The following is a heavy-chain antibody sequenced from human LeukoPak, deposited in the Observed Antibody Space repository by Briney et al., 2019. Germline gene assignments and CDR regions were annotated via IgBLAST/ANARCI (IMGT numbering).Heavy chain of an antibody. CDR2: IKQDGRET. Sequence: PGGSLRLSCAASGFTFSNFWINWVRQAPGKGLEWVANIKQDGRETYYVDSVKGRFTISRDNAKNSLYLQMNSLRAEDTAVYYCASDQASDTFTIPFGCWGQGTLVTVSS. CDR1: GFTFSNFW. J-gene: IGHJ4*02. V-gene: IGHV3-7*01. CDR3: ASDQASDTFTIPFGC. D-gene: IGHD3-9*01.